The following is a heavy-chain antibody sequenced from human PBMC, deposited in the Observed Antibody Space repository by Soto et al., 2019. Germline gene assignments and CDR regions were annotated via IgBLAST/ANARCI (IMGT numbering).Heavy chain of an antibody. CDR1: GYTLTSYG. D-gene: IGHD3-10*01. CDR3: FSYGSRVDAFDI. J-gene: IGHJ3*02. Sequence: APVKVCCEASGYTLTSYGIIWVRQAPGQGLEWMGWISAYNGNTNYAQKLQGRVTMTTDTSTSTAYMELRSLRSDDTAVYYCFSYGSRVDAFDIWGQGTMVT. CDR2: ISAYNGNT. V-gene: IGHV1-18*01.